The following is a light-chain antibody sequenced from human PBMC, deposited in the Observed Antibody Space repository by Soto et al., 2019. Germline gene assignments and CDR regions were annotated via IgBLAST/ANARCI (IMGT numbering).Light chain of an antibody. CDR1: QSISSY. J-gene: IGKJ1*01. Sequence: HINQSPSSLSASVGGRVTITCRASQSISSYLNWYQQKPGKAPKLLIYDASTLQSGVPSRFSGSESGTEFILTISSLQPDDIAVYYCLQYFLYWTFGQGGMVDI. CDR3: LQYFLYWT. V-gene: IGKV1-39*01. CDR2: DAS.